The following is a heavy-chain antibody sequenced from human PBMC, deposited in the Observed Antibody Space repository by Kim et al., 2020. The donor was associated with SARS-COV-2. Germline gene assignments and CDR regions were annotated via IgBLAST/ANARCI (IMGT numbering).Heavy chain of an antibody. V-gene: IGHV3-21*01. J-gene: IGHJ5*02. Sequence: GGSLRLSCAASGFTFSSYSMNWVRQAPGKGLEWVSSISSSSSYIYYADSVKGRFPISRDNAKNSLYLQMNSLRAEDTAVYYCARGFCLRNLVRSTSCYYNLAWAQGTLVNVSS. CDR1: GFTFSSYS. CDR3: ARGFCLRNLVRSTSCYYNLA. CDR2: ISSSSSYI. D-gene: IGHD2-2*01.